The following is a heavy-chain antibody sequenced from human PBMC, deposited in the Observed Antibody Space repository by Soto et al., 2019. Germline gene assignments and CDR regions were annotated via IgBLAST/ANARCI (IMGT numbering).Heavy chain of an antibody. CDR3: ARNNIVVVVAAWFDP. J-gene: IGHJ5*02. Sequence: SETLSLTCTVSGGSISSGGYYWSWIRQHPGKGLEWIGYIYYSGSTYYNPSLKSRVTISVDTSKNQFSLKLSSVTAADTAVYYCARNNIVVVVAAWFDPWGQGTLVTVSS. D-gene: IGHD2-15*01. V-gene: IGHV4-31*03. CDR1: GGSISSGGYY. CDR2: IYYSGST.